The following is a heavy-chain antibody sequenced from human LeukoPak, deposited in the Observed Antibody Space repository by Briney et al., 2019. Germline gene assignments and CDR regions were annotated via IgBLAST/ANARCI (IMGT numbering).Heavy chain of an antibody. V-gene: IGHV1-18*01. Sequence: ASVKVSCKASGYTFTSYGISWVRQAPGQGLEWMGWISAYNGNTNYAQKLQGRVTMTTDTSTSTAYMELRGLRSDDTAVYYCARDGYYDSSGYNYYYYGMDVWGQGTTVTVSS. CDR3: ARDGYYDSSGYNYYYYGMDV. J-gene: IGHJ6*02. CDR2: ISAYNGNT. D-gene: IGHD3-22*01. CDR1: GYTFTSYG.